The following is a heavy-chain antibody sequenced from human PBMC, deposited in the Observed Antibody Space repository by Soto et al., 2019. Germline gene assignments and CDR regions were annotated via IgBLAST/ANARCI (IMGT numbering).Heavy chain of an antibody. CDR3: ATVLVRGVAGRYYYYGMDV. V-gene: IGHV1-24*01. D-gene: IGHD6-19*01. J-gene: IGHJ6*02. CDR1: GYTLTELS. CDR2: FDPEDGET. Sequence: QVQLVQSGAEVKKPGASVKVSCKVSGYTLTELSMHWVRQAPGKGLEWVGGFDPEDGETIYAQKFQGRVTMTEDTSTDTAYMELSSLRSEDTAVYYCATVLVRGVAGRYYYYGMDVWGQGTTVTVSS.